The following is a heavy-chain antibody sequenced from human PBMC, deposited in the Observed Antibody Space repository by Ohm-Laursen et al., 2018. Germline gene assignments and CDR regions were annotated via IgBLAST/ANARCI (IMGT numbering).Heavy chain of an antibody. CDR1: GFTFSSYA. Sequence: SLRLSCAASGFTFSSYAMSWVRQAPGKGLEWVSAIRTSGGSTYYADSVKGRFTISRDNSKNTLYLQMNSLRAGDTAVYYCAKRERSCSAGSCYTTIPNFDYWGQGTLVTVSS. CDR2: IRTSGGST. D-gene: IGHD2-15*01. V-gene: IGHV3-23*01. CDR3: AKRERSCSAGSCYTTIPNFDY. J-gene: IGHJ4*02.